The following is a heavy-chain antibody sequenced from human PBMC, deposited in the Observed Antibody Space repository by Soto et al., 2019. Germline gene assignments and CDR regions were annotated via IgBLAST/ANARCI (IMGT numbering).Heavy chain of an antibody. CDR2: ISNDALNK. V-gene: IGHV3-30*03. J-gene: IGHJ6*02. CDR1: GFTFSGYG. CDR3: ARTRRDYYYYYGMDV. Sequence: QVQLVESGGGVVQPGRSLRLSCAASGFTFSGYGMHWVRQAPGKGLEWVAVISNDALNKYYADSVKGRFAISRDDSRNTLYLPMNSLRAEDTAVYYCARTRRDYYYYYGMDVWGQGTTVTVSS.